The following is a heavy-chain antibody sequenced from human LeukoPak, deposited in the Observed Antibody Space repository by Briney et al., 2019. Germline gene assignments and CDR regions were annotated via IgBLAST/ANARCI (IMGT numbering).Heavy chain of an antibody. J-gene: IGHJ4*02. V-gene: IGHV4-4*09. CDR1: GGSISGGY. Sequence: SETLSLTRTVSGGSISGGYWSWIRQPPGRGLEWIGYVYTSGSTNYNPSLKSRVTISVDTSKSQFALKLSSVTAADTAVYYCAKSYFDYSTYYSYYFNLWGQGALVTVPS. D-gene: IGHD4-11*01. CDR2: VYTSGST. CDR3: AKSYFDYSTYYSYYFNL.